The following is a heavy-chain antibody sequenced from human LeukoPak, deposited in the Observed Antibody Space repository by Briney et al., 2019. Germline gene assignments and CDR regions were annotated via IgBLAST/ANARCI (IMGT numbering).Heavy chain of an antibody. Sequence: ASVKVSCKASGYTFTSYYMHWVRQAPGQGLEWMGIINPSGGSTNYARNFQGRVTMTRDMSTSTVYMELSSLSSEDTAVYYCARAPYYRDAFDIWGQGAMVTVSS. V-gene: IGHV1-46*01. CDR3: ARAPYYRDAFDI. CDR2: INPSGGST. J-gene: IGHJ3*02. D-gene: IGHD3-10*01. CDR1: GYTFTSYY.